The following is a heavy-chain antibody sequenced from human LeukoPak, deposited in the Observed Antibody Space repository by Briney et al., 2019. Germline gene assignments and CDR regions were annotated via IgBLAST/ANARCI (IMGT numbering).Heavy chain of an antibody. CDR1: GFTFSSYI. CDR3: ARDGPRGESDY. D-gene: IGHD3-16*01. Sequence: GGSLRLSCAASGFTFSSYIMNWVRQAPGKGLEWVSYISSRGGTIYYADSVKGRFTISRDNAKNSLYLQMNSLRAEDTAVYYCARDGPRGESDYWGQGTLVTVPS. J-gene: IGHJ4*02. V-gene: IGHV3-48*01. CDR2: ISSRGGTI.